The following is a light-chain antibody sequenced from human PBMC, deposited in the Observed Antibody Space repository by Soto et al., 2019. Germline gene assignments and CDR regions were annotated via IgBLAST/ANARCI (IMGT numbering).Light chain of an antibody. V-gene: IGKV1-5*03. Sequence: DIQMTQTPSTLSGSVGDRVTXXXXARQTIGSWLAWYQQKPGKAPKLLIYKASTLKSGVPSRVSGSGSGTEFTLTISSLQPDDFATYYCQHYNSYSAAFGQGTKVDI. CDR2: KAS. CDR3: QHYNSYSAA. J-gene: IGKJ1*01. CDR1: QTIGSW.